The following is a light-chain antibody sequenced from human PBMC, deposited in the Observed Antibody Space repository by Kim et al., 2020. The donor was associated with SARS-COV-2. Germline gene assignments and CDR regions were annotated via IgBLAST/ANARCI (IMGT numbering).Light chain of an antibody. CDR1: KLGDKY. CDR2: QDS. Sequence: SYELTQPPSVSVSPGQTASITCSGDKLGDKYACWYQQKPGQSPVLVIYQDSKRPSGIPERFSGSNSGNTATLTLSGPQAMDEADYYCQAWDSSTAWVFGG. J-gene: IGLJ3*02. CDR3: QAWDSSTAWV. V-gene: IGLV3-1*01.